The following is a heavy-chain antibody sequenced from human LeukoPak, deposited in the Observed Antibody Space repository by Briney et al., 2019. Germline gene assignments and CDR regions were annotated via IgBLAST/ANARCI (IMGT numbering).Heavy chain of an antibody. CDR1: GFTFSSYG. CDR3: AKDQGETSGIIDY. CDR2: ISYDGSNK. V-gene: IGHV3-30*18. J-gene: IGHJ4*02. Sequence: PGGSLRLSCAASGFTFSSYGIHWVRQAPGKGLEWVAVISYDGSNKYYADSVKGRFTISRDNSKNTLYLQMNSLRAEDTAVYYCAKDQGETSGIIDYWGQGTLVTVSS. D-gene: IGHD5-12*01.